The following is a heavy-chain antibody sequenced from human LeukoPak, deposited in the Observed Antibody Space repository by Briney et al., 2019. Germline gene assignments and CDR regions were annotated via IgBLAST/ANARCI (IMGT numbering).Heavy chain of an antibody. D-gene: IGHD4-17*01. CDR1: GFTFSSYA. V-gene: IGHV3-30-3*01. J-gene: IGHJ4*02. CDR2: ISYDGSNR. Sequence: GGSLRLSCAASGFTFSSYAMHWVRQAPGKGLEWVAVISYDGSNRYYADSVKGRFTISRDNSKNTLYLQMNSLRAEDTAVYYCARETTVTALDYWGQGTLVTVSS. CDR3: ARETTVTALDY.